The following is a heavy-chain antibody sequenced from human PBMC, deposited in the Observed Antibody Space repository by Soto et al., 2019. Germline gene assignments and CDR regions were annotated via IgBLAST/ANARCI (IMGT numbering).Heavy chain of an antibody. CDR3: ARHLSEVPAAMQIYYFDY. V-gene: IGHV4-39*01. D-gene: IGHD2-2*01. J-gene: IGHJ4*02. CDR2: IYYSGST. Sequence: SETLSLTCTVSGGSISSSSYYWGWIRQPPGKGLEWIGSIYYSGSTYYNPSLKSRVTISVDTSKNQFSLKLSSVTAADTAVYYCARHLSEVPAAMQIYYFDYWGQGTLVTVSS. CDR1: GGSISSSSYY.